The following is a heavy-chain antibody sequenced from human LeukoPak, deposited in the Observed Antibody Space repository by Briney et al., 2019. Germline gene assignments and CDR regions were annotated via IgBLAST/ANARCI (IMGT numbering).Heavy chain of an antibody. CDR2: ISSSSSYI. CDR3: ARDLSYGRNWFDP. CDR1: GFTFSSYS. V-gene: IGHV3-21*01. Sequence: GGSLRLSCAASGFTFSSYSMNWVRQAPGKGLEWVSSISSSSSYIYYADSVKGRFTISRDNAKNSLYLQMNSLRAEDTAVYYCARDLSYGRNWFDPWGQGTLVTVSS. J-gene: IGHJ5*02. D-gene: IGHD5-18*01.